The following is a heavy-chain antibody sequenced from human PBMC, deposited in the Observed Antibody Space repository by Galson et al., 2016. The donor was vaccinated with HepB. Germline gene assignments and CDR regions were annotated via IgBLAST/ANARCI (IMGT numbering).Heavy chain of an antibody. Sequence: SETLSLTCTVSSGSVSSSDYYWTWIRQPPGKGLELTGYIYSGGASNYNPSLKSRVTISLDRSKNQFSVKLRSVTAADTAVYYCASGFCSTGSCPAEYFQHWGQGTLVTVSS. D-gene: IGHD2-15*01. CDR3: ASGFCSTGSCPAEYFQH. V-gene: IGHV4-61*08. J-gene: IGHJ1*01. CDR2: IYSGGAS. CDR1: SGSVSSSDYY.